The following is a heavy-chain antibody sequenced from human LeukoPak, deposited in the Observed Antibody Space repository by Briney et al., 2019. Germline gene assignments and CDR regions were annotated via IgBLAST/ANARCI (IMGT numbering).Heavy chain of an antibody. CDR3: ARDFDWGPDY. CDR1: GFTFTDHY. D-gene: IGHD3-16*01. V-gene: IGHV1-2*02. CDR2: INGKSGVT. J-gene: IGHJ4*02. Sequence: ASVKVSCKAPGFTFTDHYMHWVRQAPGQGLEWMGWINGKSGVTFYAQQFQDRITVTRDTSISTMYLELNRLTSADTAIYYCARDFDWGPDYWGPGTLVAVSS.